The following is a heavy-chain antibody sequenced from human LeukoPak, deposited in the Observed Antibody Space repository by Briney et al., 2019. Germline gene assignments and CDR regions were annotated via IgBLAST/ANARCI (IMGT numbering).Heavy chain of an antibody. CDR1: GGTFSSQA. Sequence: SVKVSCKASGGTFSSQALSWVRQAPGQGLEWMGRIIPILDITNYAQKFQGRVTITADKSTSTVYMELSSLRSEDTAVYYCARVEAAAGRVFDYWGQGTLVTVSS. CDR3: ARVEAAAGRVFDY. V-gene: IGHV1-69*04. D-gene: IGHD6-13*01. J-gene: IGHJ4*02. CDR2: IIPILDIT.